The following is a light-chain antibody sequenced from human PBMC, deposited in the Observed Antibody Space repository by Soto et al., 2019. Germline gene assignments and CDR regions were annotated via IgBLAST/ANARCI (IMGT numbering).Light chain of an antibody. J-gene: IGLJ2*01. V-gene: IGLV1-47*01. Sequence: QSVLTQPPSASGTPGQRVTISCSGSSSNIGSKYVYWYQQLPGTAPKLLMYRNNQRPSGVPDRFSGSKSGTSAPLAISGLRSEDEDDYYCAAWDAGVSGPAFGGGTQLTVL. CDR2: RNN. CDR3: AAWDAGVSGPA. CDR1: SSNIGSKY.